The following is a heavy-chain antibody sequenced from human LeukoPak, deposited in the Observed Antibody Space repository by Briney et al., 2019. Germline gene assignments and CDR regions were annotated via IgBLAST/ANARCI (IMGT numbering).Heavy chain of an antibody. CDR3: AREADYGDYNAFDI. CDR2: MNPNSGNT. J-gene: IGHJ3*02. D-gene: IGHD4-17*01. V-gene: IGHV1-8*02. Sequence: GASVKVSCKASGYTFTNYDINWVRQATGQGLEWLGWMNPNSGNTVHAQKFQGRVTMTRDTSISTAYMELSRLRSDDTAVYYCAREADYGDYNAFDIWGQGTTVTVSS. CDR1: GYTFTNYD.